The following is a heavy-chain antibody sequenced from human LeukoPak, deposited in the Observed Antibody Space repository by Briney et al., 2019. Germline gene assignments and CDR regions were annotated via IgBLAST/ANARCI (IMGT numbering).Heavy chain of an antibody. CDR3: ARGPVGEWELNFDY. CDR1: GYTLTELS. CDR2: FDPEDGET. V-gene: IGHV1-24*01. J-gene: IGHJ4*02. Sequence: ASVKVSCKVSGYTLTELSMHWVRQAPGKGLEWMGGFDPEDGETIYAQKFQGRVTMTEDTSTDTAYMELRSLRSDDTAVYYCARGPVGEWELNFDYWGQGTLVTVSS. D-gene: IGHD1-26*01.